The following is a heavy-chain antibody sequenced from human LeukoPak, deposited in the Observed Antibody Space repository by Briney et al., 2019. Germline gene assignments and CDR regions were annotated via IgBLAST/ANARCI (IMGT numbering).Heavy chain of an antibody. J-gene: IGHJ5*02. D-gene: IGHD1-7*01. CDR3: ARGLVSFNRITGTEGPTYWFDP. CDR1: GGSISSGGYY. CDR2: IYYSGST. Sequence: SETLSLTCTVSGGSISSGGYYWSWIRQHPGQGLEWIGYIYYSGSTYYNPSLKSRVTISVDTSKNQFSLKLSSVTAADTAVYYCARGLVSFNRITGTEGPTYWFDPWGQGTLVTVSS. V-gene: IGHV4-31*03.